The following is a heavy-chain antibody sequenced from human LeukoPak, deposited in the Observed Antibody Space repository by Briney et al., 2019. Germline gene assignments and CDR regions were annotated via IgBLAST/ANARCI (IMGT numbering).Heavy chain of an antibody. D-gene: IGHD7-27*01. Sequence: GSLRLSCAASGFTVSSNYMGWVRQAPGKGLEWVSVIYSGGGTYYADSVKGRFTISRDNSKNTLYLQMNSLRAEDTAVYYCARDTHLGNFDYWGQGTLVTVSS. J-gene: IGHJ4*02. CDR3: ARDTHLGNFDY. V-gene: IGHV3-53*01. CDR1: GFTVSSNY. CDR2: IYSGGGT.